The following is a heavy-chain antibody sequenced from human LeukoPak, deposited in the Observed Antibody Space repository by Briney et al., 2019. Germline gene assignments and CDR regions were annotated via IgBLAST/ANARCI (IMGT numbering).Heavy chain of an antibody. D-gene: IGHD5-24*01. V-gene: IGHV1-2*02. CDR1: GYTFTRYY. J-gene: IGHJ4*02. CDR3: ARGGEDGYNSASDYFDY. CDR2: INPNSGGT. Sequence: ASVKVSCKASGYTFTRYYMHWVRQAPGQGLEWMGWINPNSGGTNYAQKFQGRVTMTRDTSISTAYMELSSLRSEDTAVYYCARGGEDGYNSASDYFDYWGQGTLVTVSS.